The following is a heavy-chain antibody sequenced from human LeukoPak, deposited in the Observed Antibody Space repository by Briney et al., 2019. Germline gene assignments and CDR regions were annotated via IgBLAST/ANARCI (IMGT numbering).Heavy chain of an antibody. CDR1: GFTFSSYW. V-gene: IGHV3-7*03. CDR2: IKQDGSEK. CDR3: ARRQYSSSWLYYYYGMDV. Sequence: PGGSLRLYCAASGFTFSSYWMSWVRQAPGKGLEWVANIKQDGSEKYYVDSVKGRFTISRDNAKNSLYLQMNSLRAEDTAVYYCARRQYSSSWLYYYYGMDVWGKGTTVTVSS. D-gene: IGHD6-13*01. J-gene: IGHJ6*04.